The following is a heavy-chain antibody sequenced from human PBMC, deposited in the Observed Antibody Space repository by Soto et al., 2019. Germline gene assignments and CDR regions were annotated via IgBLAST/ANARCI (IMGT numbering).Heavy chain of an antibody. CDR1: GGTLSIYV. J-gene: IGHJ4*02. Sequence: QVQLAQSGAEVKKPGSSVKVSCKASGGTLSIYVISWVRQAPGQGLEWMGGITPILGTANYAQQFQGRVTITADESTSTAYMELSSLRSEDTAVSYCVIWPYTYGSDYFDYWGQGTLVTVSS. CDR2: ITPILGTA. V-gene: IGHV1-69*01. CDR3: VIWPYTYGSDYFDY. D-gene: IGHD5-18*01.